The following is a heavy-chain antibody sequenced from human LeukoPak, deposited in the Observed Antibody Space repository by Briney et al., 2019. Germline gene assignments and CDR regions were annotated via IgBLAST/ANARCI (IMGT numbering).Heavy chain of an antibody. D-gene: IGHD1-14*01. CDR3: ARELPGPFYHYYYMDV. V-gene: IGHV4-34*01. J-gene: IGHJ6*03. CDR1: GGSFSGYY. CDR2: INHSGST. Sequence: PSETLSLTCAVYGGSFSGYYWSWIRQPPGKGLEWIGEINHSGSTNYNPSLKSRVTISVDTSKNQFSLKLSSVTAADTAVYYCARELPGPFYHYYYMDVWGKGTTVTISS.